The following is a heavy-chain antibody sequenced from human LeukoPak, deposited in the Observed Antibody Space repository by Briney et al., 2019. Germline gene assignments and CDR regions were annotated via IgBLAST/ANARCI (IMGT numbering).Heavy chain of an antibody. CDR3: ARESTVGAPDF. CDR1: GFTVSSNY. D-gene: IGHD1-26*01. CDR2: IYSGGNS. J-gene: IGHJ4*02. Sequence: PGGSLRLSCAASGFTVSSNYMSWVRQAPGKGLEWDSVIYSGGNSYYADSVKGRFTISRDNSKNTLYLQMNSLRAEDAALYYCARESTVGAPDFWGQGTLVTVSS. V-gene: IGHV3-66*01.